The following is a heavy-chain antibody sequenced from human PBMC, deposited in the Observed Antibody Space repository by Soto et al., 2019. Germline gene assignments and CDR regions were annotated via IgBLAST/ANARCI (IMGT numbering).Heavy chain of an antibody. J-gene: IGHJ6*02. V-gene: IGHV3-23*01. CDR2: ISGSGIST. CDR3: VKPPVITASYSYYDRDV. D-gene: IGHD4-4*01. CDR1: GFTFRTYP. Sequence: EAQLLESGGGLVQPGGSLRLSCAASGFTFRTYPMSWVRQAPGKGLEWVSGISGSGISTYYTDSVKGRFTISRDNSKNTVFLQMNSLRDEDTAVYYCVKPPVITASYSYYDRDVWGQGTTVTVSS.